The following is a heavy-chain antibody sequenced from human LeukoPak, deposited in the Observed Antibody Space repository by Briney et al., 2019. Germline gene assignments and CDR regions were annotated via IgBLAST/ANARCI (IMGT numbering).Heavy chain of an antibody. D-gene: IGHD3-22*01. CDR1: GYTFTGYY. J-gene: IGHJ5*02. CDR3: ARVDYYDSSGYYPGFDP. CDR2: IYPNSGGT. V-gene: IGHV1-2*02. Sequence: ASVKVSCKASGYTFTGYYMHWVRQAPGQGPEWMGWIYPNSGGTNYAQKFQGRVTMTRDTSISPAYMELSRLTSDDTAVYYCARVDYYDSSGYYPGFDPWGQGTLVTVSS.